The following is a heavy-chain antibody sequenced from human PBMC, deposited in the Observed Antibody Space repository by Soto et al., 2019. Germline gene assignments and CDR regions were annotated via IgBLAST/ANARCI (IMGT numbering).Heavy chain of an antibody. J-gene: IGHJ4*02. D-gene: IGHD4-17*01. V-gene: IGHV4-34*01. CDR3: AIYGGNSVYFDY. Sequence: SETLSLTGAVYGASFSGDEWTWTRQTPGTGLEWIGEINHSGSSNYNPSLKSRVTISVDTSKNQFSLKLTSVTAADTAVYYCAIYGGNSVYFDYWGQGTLATVS. CDR2: INHSGSS. CDR1: GASFSGDE.